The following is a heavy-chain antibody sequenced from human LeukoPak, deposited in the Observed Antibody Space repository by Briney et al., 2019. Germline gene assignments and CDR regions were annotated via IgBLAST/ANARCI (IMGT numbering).Heavy chain of an antibody. V-gene: IGHV3-74*01. CDR3: ARSYYGDYENF. Sequence: PGGSLRLSCAASGFTSSTYWIHWVRQAPGKGLMGVSRINSDGSSTSYADSVKGRFTISRDNAKNTVYLHMNSLKVEDTAVYYCARSYYGDYENFWGQGTLVAVSS. CDR2: INSDGSST. D-gene: IGHD4-17*01. CDR1: GFTSSTYW. J-gene: IGHJ4*02.